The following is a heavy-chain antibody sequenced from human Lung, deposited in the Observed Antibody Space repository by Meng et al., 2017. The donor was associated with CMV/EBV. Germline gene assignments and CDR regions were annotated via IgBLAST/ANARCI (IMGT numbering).Heavy chain of an antibody. Sequence: GQLKEAGPGMVKPSGTLSLTCPVSGDSISRDIWWSWVRQPPGKGLEWIGEVYHRGDTNYNPSLKSRVDISVDKSKNQFYLSLFSVTAADTAVYYCGRDQGRELINHWGQGTLVTVSS. CDR1: GDSISRDIW. D-gene: IGHD1-7*01. CDR2: VYHRGDT. CDR3: GRDQGRELINH. V-gene: IGHV4-4*02. J-gene: IGHJ4*02.